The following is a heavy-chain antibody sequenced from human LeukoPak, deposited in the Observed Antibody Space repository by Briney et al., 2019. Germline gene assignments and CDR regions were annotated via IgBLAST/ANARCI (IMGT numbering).Heavy chain of an antibody. CDR3: AREEALGSGSFDY. V-gene: IGHV4-59*01. CDR2: IYYSGST. J-gene: IGHJ4*02. D-gene: IGHD1-26*01. CDR1: GVSISTYY. Sequence: KSSETLSLTCTVSGVSISTYYWSWIRQPPGKGLEWIGYIYYSGSTSYNPSLKSRVTISVDTSKNQFSLKLSSVTAADTAVYYCAREEALGSGSFDYWGQGTLVTVSS.